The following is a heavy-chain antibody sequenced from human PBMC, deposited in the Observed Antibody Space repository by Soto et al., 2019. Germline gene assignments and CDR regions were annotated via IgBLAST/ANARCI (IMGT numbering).Heavy chain of an antibody. CDR1: GFSFSNHP. J-gene: IGHJ3*01. D-gene: IGHD2-15*01. CDR2: VSYDGSTK. CDR3: ATDRSYCSGDICQRIHAFDF. Sequence: GGSLRVSGVASGFSFSNHPMHWVRQAPGKRLEWVAVVSYDGSTKYYADSVKGRFTISRDNSKNALYLQMNSLRTDDTSLYYCATDRSYCSGDICQRIHAFDFCGQGTMVTV. V-gene: IGHV3-30-3*01.